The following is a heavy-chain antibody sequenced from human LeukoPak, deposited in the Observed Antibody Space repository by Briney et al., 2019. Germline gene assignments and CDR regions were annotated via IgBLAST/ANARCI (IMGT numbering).Heavy chain of an antibody. CDR3: AKRAARPAYYFDF. CDR1: GFTFSSYA. J-gene: IGHJ4*02. CDR2: VTVSGGGT. V-gene: IGHV3-23*01. Sequence: GGSLRLSCTASGFTFSSYAMSWLRQAPGKGLEWVSTVTVSGGGTYYGDSVKGRFTISRDNSKNTLYLQMNSLRAEDTAVYYCAKRAARPAYYFDFWGQGTLVTISS. D-gene: IGHD6-6*01.